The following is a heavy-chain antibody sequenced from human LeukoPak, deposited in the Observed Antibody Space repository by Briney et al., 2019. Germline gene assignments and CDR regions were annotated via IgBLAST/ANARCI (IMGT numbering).Heavy chain of an antibody. CDR3: ATTDCSSTSCYEGSFDY. CDR1: GFTFSSYA. D-gene: IGHD2-2*01. V-gene: IGHV3-30*04. J-gene: IGHJ4*02. CDR2: ISYDGSNK. Sequence: GGSLRLSCAASGFTFSSYAMHWVRQAPGKGLEWVAVISYDGSNKYYADSVKGRFTISRDNSKNTLYLQMNSLRAEDTAVYYCATTDCSSTSCYEGSFDYWGQGTLVTVSS.